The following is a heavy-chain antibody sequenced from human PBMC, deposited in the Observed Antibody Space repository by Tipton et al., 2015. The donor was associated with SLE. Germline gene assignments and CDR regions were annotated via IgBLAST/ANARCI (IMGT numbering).Heavy chain of an antibody. V-gene: IGHV3-74*01. J-gene: IGHJ3*02. D-gene: IGHD4-11*01. Sequence: SLRLSCAASGFIFSSYWMHWVRQAPGRGLVWVARITSDGSGATHADSVKGRFTISRVNSKNSLYLQMNSLRAEDTAVYYCASHPRHNRDYSDSVDGLDIWGQGTMVTVSS. CDR1: GFIFSSYW. CDR2: ITSDGSGA. CDR3: ASHPRHNRDYSDSVDGLDI.